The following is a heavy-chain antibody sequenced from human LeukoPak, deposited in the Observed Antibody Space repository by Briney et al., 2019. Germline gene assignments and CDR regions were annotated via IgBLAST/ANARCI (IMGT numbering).Heavy chain of an antibody. V-gene: IGHV3-7*01. CDR1: GFTFDDYG. D-gene: IGHD1/OR15-1a*01. CDR2: IKQDGSEK. Sequence: AGGSLRLSCAASGFTFDDYGMSWVRQAPGKGLEWVANIKQDGSEKYYVDSVKGRFTISRDNAKNSLYLQMNSLRAEDTAVYYCARDEEQDYWGQGTLVTVSS. J-gene: IGHJ4*02. CDR3: ARDEEQDY.